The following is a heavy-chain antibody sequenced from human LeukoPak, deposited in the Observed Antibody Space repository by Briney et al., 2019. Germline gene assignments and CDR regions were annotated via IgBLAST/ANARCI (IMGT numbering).Heavy chain of an antibody. Sequence: PSETLSLTCAVSGGSVSSSNWWSWVRQPPGKGLEWIGEIYHSGSTHHNPSLKSRVTISVDKSKNQFSLKLSSVTAADTAVYYCARAGWDYYGSGSYYPNYYYYYYMDVWGKGTTVTISS. V-gene: IGHV4-4*02. J-gene: IGHJ6*03. CDR1: GGSVSSSNW. D-gene: IGHD3-10*01. CDR3: ARAGWDYYGSGSYYPNYYYYYYMDV. CDR2: IYHSGST.